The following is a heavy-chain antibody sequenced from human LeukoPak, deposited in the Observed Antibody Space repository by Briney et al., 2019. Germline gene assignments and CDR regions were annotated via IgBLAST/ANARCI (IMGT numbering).Heavy chain of an antibody. CDR3: ATDFRPKYYYDSSGYSF. J-gene: IGHJ4*02. CDR1: GGSISDHY. CDR2: IYYSGTT. V-gene: IGHV4-59*11. Sequence: PSETLSLTCTVSGGSISDHYWSWIRQSPGKGLEWIGYIYYSGTTNYNPSLKSRVTISVDTSKNQFSLKLSSVTAADTAVYYCATDFRPKYYYDSSGYSFWGQGTLVTVSS. D-gene: IGHD3-22*01.